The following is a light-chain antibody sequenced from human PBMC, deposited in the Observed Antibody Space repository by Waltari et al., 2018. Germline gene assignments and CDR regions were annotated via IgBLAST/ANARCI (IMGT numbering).Light chain of an antibody. CDR2: DAS. CDR3: QQYDNLLSNSLT. J-gene: IGKJ4*01. CDR1: QDISNY. Sequence: DIQMTQSPSSLSASVGDRVTITCQASQDISNYLNWYQQKPGKAPKLLIYDASNLETGVPSRFSGSGSGTDFTFTISSLQPEDIATYYCQQYDNLLSNSLTFGGGTKVEIK. V-gene: IGKV1-33*01.